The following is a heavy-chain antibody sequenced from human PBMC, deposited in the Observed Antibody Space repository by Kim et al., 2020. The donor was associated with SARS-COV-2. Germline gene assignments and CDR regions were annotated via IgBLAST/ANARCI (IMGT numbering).Heavy chain of an antibody. CDR3: ARSRSIRNWFDP. D-gene: IGHD2-21*01. J-gene: IGHJ5*02. V-gene: IGHV4-59*01. Sequence: NPSLKSRVTISVDTSKNRFSLTLGSVTAADTAVYYCARSRSIRNWFDPWGQGTLVTVSS.